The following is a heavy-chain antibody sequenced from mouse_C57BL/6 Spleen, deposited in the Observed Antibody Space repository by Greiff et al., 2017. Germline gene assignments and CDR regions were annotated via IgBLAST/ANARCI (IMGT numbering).Heavy chain of an antibody. Sequence: QVQLQQPGAELVRPGSSVKLSCKASGYTFTSYWMHWVKQRPIQGLEWIGNIDPSDSETHYNQKFKDKATLTVDKSSSTAYMQLSSLTSEDSAVYYCARGYYGSSSSLDDWGQGTTLTVSS. CDR3: ARGYYGSSSSLDD. CDR2: IDPSDSET. J-gene: IGHJ2*01. CDR1: GYTFTSYW. D-gene: IGHD1-1*01. V-gene: IGHV1-52*01.